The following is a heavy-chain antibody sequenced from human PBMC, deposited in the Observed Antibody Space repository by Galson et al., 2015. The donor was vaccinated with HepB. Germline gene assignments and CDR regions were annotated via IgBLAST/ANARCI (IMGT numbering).Heavy chain of an antibody. J-gene: IGHJ4*02. Sequence: SVKVSCKASGYTFTTYGFSWVRQAPGQGLEWMGWISTYNGSTIYAQRFQGRVTLTADASTSTASMELKSLRSDDTAVYYCAGDQFLLKFGESVRTRRDLDYWGQGTLVSVSS. V-gene: IGHV1-18*04. CDR2: ISTYNGST. CDR3: AGDQFLLKFGESVRTRRDLDY. CDR1: GYTFTTYG. D-gene: IGHD3-10*01.